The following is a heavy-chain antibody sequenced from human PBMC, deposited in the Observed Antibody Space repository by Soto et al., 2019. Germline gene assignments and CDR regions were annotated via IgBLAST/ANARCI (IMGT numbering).Heavy chain of an antibody. V-gene: IGHV4-4*07. J-gene: IGHJ2*01. CDR1: GDSIGNFY. CDR3: ARGMGRYFDL. D-gene: IGHD2-8*01. Sequence: SETLSLTCTFSGDSIGNFYWSWIRQPAGKGLESIGRLSTSGRTNYSPSLQSRVTMSLDTSKNRFSLRLTSVSAADTAVYFCARGMGRYFDLWGRGTLVTVSS. CDR2: LSTSGRT.